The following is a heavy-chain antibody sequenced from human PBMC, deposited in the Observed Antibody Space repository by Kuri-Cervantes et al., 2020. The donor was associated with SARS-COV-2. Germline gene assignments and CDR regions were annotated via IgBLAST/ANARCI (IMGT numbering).Heavy chain of an antibody. V-gene: IGHV4-59*12. Sequence: GSLRLSCTVSGGSISSYYWSWIRQPPGKGLEWIGYIYYSGSTNYNPSLKSRVTISVDTSKNQFSLKLSSVTAADTAVYYCARDMVQGVLNYYYMDVWGKGTTVTVSS. CDR1: GGSISSYY. CDR2: IYYSGST. D-gene: IGHD3-10*01. J-gene: IGHJ6*03. CDR3: ARDMVQGVLNYYYMDV.